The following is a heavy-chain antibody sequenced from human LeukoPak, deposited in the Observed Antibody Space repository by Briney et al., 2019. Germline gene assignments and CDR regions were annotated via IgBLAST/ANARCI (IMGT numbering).Heavy chain of an antibody. CDR2: ISSSSSYI. V-gene: IGHV3-21*01. Sequence: GGSLRLSCAASGFTFSSYGMHWVRQAPGKGLEWVSSISSSSSYIYYADSVKGRFTISRDNAKNSLYLQMNSLRAEDTAVYYCARDRSQIIAVSDWGQGTLVTVSS. D-gene: IGHD6-19*01. J-gene: IGHJ4*02. CDR3: ARDRSQIIAVSD. CDR1: GFTFSSYG.